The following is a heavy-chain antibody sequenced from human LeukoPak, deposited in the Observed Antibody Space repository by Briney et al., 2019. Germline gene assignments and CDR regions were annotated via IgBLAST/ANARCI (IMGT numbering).Heavy chain of an antibody. CDR2: IYYSGST. CDR3: ARGPNYVWGSYRYFDY. CDR1: GGSISSGDYY. D-gene: IGHD3-16*02. J-gene: IGHJ4*02. Sequence: PSETLSLTCTVSGGSISSGDYYWSWIRQPPGKGLEWIGYIYYSGSTYYNPSLKSRVTISVDTSKNQFSLKLTSVTAADTAVYYCARGPNYVWGSYRYFDYWGQGTLVTVPS. V-gene: IGHV4-30-4*01.